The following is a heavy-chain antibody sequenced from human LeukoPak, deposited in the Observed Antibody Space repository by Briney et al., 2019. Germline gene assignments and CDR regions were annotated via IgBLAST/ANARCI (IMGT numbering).Heavy chain of an antibody. CDR3: AKDRRGYSFNFDY. Sequence: PGGSLRLSCTASGFTFDDFAMHWVRQAPGKGLEWVSLISWDGGSTYYADSVKGRFTISRDNSKNSLYLQMNSLRPEDTALYYCAKDRRGYSFNFDYWGQGTLVTVSS. D-gene: IGHD5-18*01. CDR1: GFTFDDFA. CDR2: ISWDGGST. V-gene: IGHV3-43D*03. J-gene: IGHJ4*02.